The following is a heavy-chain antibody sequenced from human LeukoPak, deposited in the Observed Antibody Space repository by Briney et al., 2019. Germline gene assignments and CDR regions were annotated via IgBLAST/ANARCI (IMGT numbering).Heavy chain of an antibody. CDR1: GGSVSSGSYY. V-gene: IGHV4-61*01. CDR3: ARVPVVAATPDFDS. CDR2: IYSSGST. Sequence: SETLSLTCTVSGGSVSSGSYYWSWIRQPPGKGLEWIGYIYSSGSTNCNPSLKSRVTISVDTSKNQFSLKLISVTAADTAVYYCARVPVVAATPDFDSWGQGTLVTVSS. J-gene: IGHJ4*02. D-gene: IGHD2-15*01.